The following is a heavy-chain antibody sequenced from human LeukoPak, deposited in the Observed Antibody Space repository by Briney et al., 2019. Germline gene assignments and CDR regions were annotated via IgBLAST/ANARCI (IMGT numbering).Heavy chain of an antibody. CDR3: AKDTPPPHYYDSSGYSDAFDI. CDR2: ISYDGSNK. J-gene: IGHJ3*02. CDR1: GFTFSSYA. Sequence: GGSLRLSCAASGFTFSSYAMHWVRQAPGKGLEWVAVISYDGSNKYYADSVKGRFTISRDNSKNTLYLQMNSLRAEDTAVYYCAKDTPPPHYYDSSGYSDAFDIWGQGTMVTVSS. V-gene: IGHV3-30-3*01. D-gene: IGHD3-22*01.